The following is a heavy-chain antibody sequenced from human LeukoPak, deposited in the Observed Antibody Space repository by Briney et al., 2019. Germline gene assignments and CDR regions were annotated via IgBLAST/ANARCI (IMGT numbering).Heavy chain of an antibody. Sequence: GGSLRVSCVDSGFTFSSYGMNWVRQDPGKGLEWVSSISTSSGYIYYADSLEGRFTISRDNAKNSLYLQMDSLRAEDTAVYYCARARTYSYMDVWGKGTTVTVSS. CDR1: GFTFSSYG. J-gene: IGHJ6*03. CDR2: ISTSSGYI. CDR3: ARARTYSYMDV. V-gene: IGHV3-21*06.